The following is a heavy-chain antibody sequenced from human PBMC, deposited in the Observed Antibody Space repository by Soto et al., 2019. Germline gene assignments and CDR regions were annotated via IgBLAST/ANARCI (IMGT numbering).Heavy chain of an antibody. J-gene: IGHJ2*01. CDR2: MNPNSGNT. V-gene: IGHV1-8*01. D-gene: IGHD6-19*01. Sequence: QVQLVQSGAEVKKPGASVKVSCKASGYTFTSYDINWVRQATGQGLEWMGWMNPNSGNTGYAQKFQGRVTMTRNTSISTAYMELSSLRSEDTAVYYCAGGREEWLTSRDWYFDLWGRGTLVTVSS. CDR1: GYTFTSYD. CDR3: AGGREEWLTSRDWYFDL.